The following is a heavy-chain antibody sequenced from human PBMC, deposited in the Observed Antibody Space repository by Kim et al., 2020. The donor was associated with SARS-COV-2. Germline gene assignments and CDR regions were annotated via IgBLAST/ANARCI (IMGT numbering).Heavy chain of an antibody. V-gene: IGHV3-9*01. J-gene: IGHJ4*02. Sequence: DCGKGPITISRNNAKNYLYLQMNGLSAEDTALYYCAKDIRYSSGFGFDYWGQGTLVTVSS. CDR3: AKDIRYSSGFGFDY. D-gene: IGHD6-19*01.